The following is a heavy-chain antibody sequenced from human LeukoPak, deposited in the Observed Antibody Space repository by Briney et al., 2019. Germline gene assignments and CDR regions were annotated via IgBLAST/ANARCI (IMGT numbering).Heavy chain of an antibody. CDR1: GGSISSSSYY. V-gene: IGHV4-39*01. J-gene: IGHJ4*02. D-gene: IGHD2-15*01. CDR3: TSVSKTVVPATIDY. Sequence: SETLSLTCTVSGGSISSSSYYWGWIRQPPGKGLEWIGSIYYSGSTYYNPSVKSRVTISVGTSKNQFSLKLRSVTAADTAVYYCTSVSKTVVPATIDYWGQGTQVTVSS. CDR2: IYYSGST.